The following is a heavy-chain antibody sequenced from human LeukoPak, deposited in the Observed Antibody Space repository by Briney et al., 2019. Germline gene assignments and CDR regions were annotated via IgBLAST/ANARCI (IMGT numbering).Heavy chain of an antibody. Sequence: GGSLRLSCAASGFTFSSYWMSWVRQAPGKGLEWVANIKQDGSEKYYVDSVKGRFTISRDNAKNSLCLQMNSLRAEDTAVYYCAREGSDYGDYAPLDYWGQGTLVTVSS. CDR2: IKQDGSEK. J-gene: IGHJ4*02. V-gene: IGHV3-7*01. CDR1: GFTFSSYW. CDR3: AREGSDYGDYAPLDY. D-gene: IGHD4-17*01.